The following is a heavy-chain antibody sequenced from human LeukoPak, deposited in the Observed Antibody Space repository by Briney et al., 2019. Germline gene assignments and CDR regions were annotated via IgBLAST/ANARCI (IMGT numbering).Heavy chain of an antibody. CDR1: GFTFSGYS. CDR3: GRGHYGPDY. V-gene: IGHV3-74*01. D-gene: IGHD3-22*01. J-gene: IGHJ4*02. Sequence: GGSLRLSCAASGFTFSGYSMHWVRQGSGKGLVWVSGIYGDGSVAAYADSVKGRFTISRDNAKNMVYLQMNSLRAEDTAVYYCGRGHYGPDYWGQGTLVTVSS. CDR2: IYGDGSVA.